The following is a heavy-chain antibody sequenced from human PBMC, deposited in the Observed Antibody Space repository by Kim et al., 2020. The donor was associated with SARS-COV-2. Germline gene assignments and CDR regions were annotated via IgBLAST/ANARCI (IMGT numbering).Heavy chain of an antibody. J-gene: IGHJ4*02. CDR1: AYTLTDFS. Sequence: ASVKVSCKASAYTLTDFSIHWVRQAPGQRPEWMGWINAGNGNTGYPEKFQGRVTITRDTSASTAYMELSSLKSEDTAMYYCARGTHGGAWLFASWGQGTLVTVSS. CDR2: INAGNGNT. D-gene: IGHD3-16*01. CDR3: ARGTHGGAWLFAS. V-gene: IGHV1-3*01.